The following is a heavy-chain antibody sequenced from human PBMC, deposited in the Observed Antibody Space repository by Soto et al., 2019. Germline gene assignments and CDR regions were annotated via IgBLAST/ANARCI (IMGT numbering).Heavy chain of an antibody. D-gene: IGHD6-6*01. CDR2: IWYDGSNK. Sequence: GGSLRLSCAASGFTFSSYGMHWVRQAPGKGLEWVAVIWYDGSNKYYADSVKGRFTISRDNSKNTLYLQMNSLRAEDTAVYYCARAAGMSIAARRAWFDPWGQGTLVTVSS. V-gene: IGHV3-33*01. J-gene: IGHJ5*02. CDR3: ARAAGMSIAARRAWFDP. CDR1: GFTFSSYG.